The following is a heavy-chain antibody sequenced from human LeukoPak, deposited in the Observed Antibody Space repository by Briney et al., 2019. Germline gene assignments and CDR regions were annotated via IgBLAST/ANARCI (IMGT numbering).Heavy chain of an antibody. D-gene: IGHD3-22*01. J-gene: IGHJ4*02. Sequence: SGGSLRLSCAASGFTFGSHSMNWVRQAPGKGLEWVSYISSSSSTIYYADSVKGRFTISRDNAKNSLYLQMNSLRAEDTAVYYCARGAYYYEDWGQGTLVTVSS. CDR1: GFTFGSHS. CDR2: ISSSSSTI. V-gene: IGHV3-48*01. CDR3: ARGAYYYED.